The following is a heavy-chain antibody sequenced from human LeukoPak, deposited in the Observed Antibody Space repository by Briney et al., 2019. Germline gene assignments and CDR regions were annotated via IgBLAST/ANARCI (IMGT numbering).Heavy chain of an antibody. CDR2: IYYSGST. CDR1: GGSISSSSYY. D-gene: IGHD2-15*01. Sequence: PSETLSLTCTVSGGSISSSSYYWGWIRQPPGKGLEWIGSIYYSGSTYYNPSLKSRVTISVDTSKNQFSLKLSSVTAADTAVYYCARHPNDYSRDFPSPYFDYWGQGTLVTVSS. V-gene: IGHV4-39*01. J-gene: IGHJ4*02. CDR3: ARHPNDYSRDFPSPYFDY.